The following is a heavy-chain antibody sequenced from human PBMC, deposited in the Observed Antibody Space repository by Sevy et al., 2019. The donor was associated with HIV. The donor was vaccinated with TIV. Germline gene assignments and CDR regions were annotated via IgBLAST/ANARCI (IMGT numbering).Heavy chain of an antibody. V-gene: IGHV3-15*01. CDR1: GFTFSDAW. CDR2: IQSKTDGGTT. D-gene: IGHD4-17*01. Sequence: GRSLRLSCAASGFTFSDAWMSWVRQAPGKGLEWVGRIQSKTDGGTTDYAAPVKGRFTISRDDSKNTLYLQMNSLKTEDTAVYYCTTEALDGDYGDYYYYGMDVWGQGTTVTVSS. J-gene: IGHJ6*02. CDR3: TTEALDGDYGDYYYYGMDV.